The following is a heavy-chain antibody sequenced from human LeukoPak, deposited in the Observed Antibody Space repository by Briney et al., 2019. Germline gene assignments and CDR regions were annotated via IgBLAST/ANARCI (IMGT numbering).Heavy chain of an antibody. V-gene: IGHV1-69*06. CDR1: GGTFSSYA. J-gene: IGHJ3*02. Sequence: SVKVSCKASGGTFSSYAISWVRQAPGQGLAWMGRIIPIFGTANYAQKFQGRVTITADKSTSTAYMELSSLRSEDTAVYYCARGTYYDQGAFDIWGQGTMVTVSS. CDR3: ARGTYYDQGAFDI. CDR2: IIPIFGTA. D-gene: IGHD3-22*01.